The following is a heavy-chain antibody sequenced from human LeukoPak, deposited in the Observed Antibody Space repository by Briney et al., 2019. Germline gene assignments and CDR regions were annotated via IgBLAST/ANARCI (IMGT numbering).Heavy chain of an antibody. D-gene: IGHD3-10*02. CDR2: IYHSGST. CDR3: ARRDVRELPSHFDY. Sequence: SETLSLTCTVSGGSISSGGYYWSWIRQPPGKGLEWIGYIYHSGSTYYNPSLKSRVTISVDRSKNQFSLKLSSVTAADTAVYYCARRDVRELPSHFDYWGQGSLVTVCS. J-gene: IGHJ4*02. V-gene: IGHV4-30-2*01. CDR1: GGSISSGGYY.